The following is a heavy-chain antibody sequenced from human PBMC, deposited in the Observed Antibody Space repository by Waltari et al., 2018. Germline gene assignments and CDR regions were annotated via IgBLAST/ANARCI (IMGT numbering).Heavy chain of an antibody. CDR1: GYTFTDYY. V-gene: IGHV1-2*02. CDR2: INPNSGGT. Sequence: QVQVVQSGAEVKKPGASVKVSCKASGYTFTDYYMHWVRQAPGQGLEWMGWINPNSGGTNYAQKFQGRVTMTRDTSSTTVSMELSILRSDDTAVYYCAGDGLGKSNDFEYWGQGTLVTVSS. J-gene: IGHJ4*02. D-gene: IGHD4-4*01. CDR3: AGDGLGKSNDFEY.